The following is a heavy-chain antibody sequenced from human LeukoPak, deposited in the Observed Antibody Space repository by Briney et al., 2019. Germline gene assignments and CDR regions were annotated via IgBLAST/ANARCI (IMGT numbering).Heavy chain of an antibody. CDR2: ISSSGSAI. Sequence: PGGSLGLSCAASGFTFSDYYMSWIRQAPGKGLEWVSYISSSGSAIYYADSVKGRFTISRDNAKNSLYLQMNSLRAEDTAVYYCAREGWDLLTHYFGYWGQGTLVTVSS. J-gene: IGHJ4*02. CDR3: AREGWDLLTHYFGY. V-gene: IGHV3-11*04. D-gene: IGHD1-26*01. CDR1: GFTFSDYY.